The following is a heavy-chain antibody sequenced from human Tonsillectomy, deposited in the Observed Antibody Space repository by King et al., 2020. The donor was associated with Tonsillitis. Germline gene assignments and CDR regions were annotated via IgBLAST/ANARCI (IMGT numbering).Heavy chain of an antibody. CDR3: ADEPGRRNWGDY. CDR1: GFTFSTYA. CDR2: MSSDGTKR. J-gene: IGHJ4*02. Sequence: QLVESGGGVVQPGRSLRLSCAASGFTFSTYALRWVRQAPGKGLEWVAVMSSDGTKRFYADSVKGRFTISRDNSKNTLYLDMNSLRLEDTAVYYCADEPGRRNWGDYWGQGTLVTVSS. D-gene: IGHD7-27*01. V-gene: IGHV3-30-3*01.